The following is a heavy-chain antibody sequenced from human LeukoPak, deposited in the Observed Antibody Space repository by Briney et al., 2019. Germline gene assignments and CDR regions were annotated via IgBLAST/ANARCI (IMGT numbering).Heavy chain of an antibody. CDR1: GGSISSSSYY. J-gene: IGHJ5*02. V-gene: IGHV4-39*01. CDR3: ARRNVVVITGWFDP. D-gene: IGHD3-22*01. CDR2: IYYSGST. Sequence: PSETLSLTCTVSGGSISSSSYYWGWICQPPGKGLEWIGSIYYSGSTYYNPSLKSRVTISVDTSKNQFSLKLSSVTAADTAVYYCARRNVVVITGWFDPWGQGTLVTVSS.